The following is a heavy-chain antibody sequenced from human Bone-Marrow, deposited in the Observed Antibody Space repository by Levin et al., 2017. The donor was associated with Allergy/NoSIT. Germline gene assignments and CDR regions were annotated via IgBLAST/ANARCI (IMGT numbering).Heavy chain of an antibody. V-gene: IGHV3-30-3*01. Sequence: GESLKISCAASGFTFSSYAMHWVRQAPGKGLEWVAVISYDGSNKYYADSVKGRFTISRDNSKNTLYLQMNSLRAEDTAVYYCARGMDYNWFDPWGQGTLVTVSS. D-gene: IGHD2-2*03. CDR1: GFTFSSYA. J-gene: IGHJ5*02. CDR3: ARGMDYNWFDP. CDR2: ISYDGSNK.